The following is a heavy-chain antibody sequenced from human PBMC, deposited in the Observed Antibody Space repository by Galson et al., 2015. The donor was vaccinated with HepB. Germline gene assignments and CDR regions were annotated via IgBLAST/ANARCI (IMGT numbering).Heavy chain of an antibody. CDR3: ARETNSTITWRDWYFDL. Sequence: SLRLSCAVSEFTFSDYYMNWVRQAPGKGLEWVSSISSGGNTIYYADSVKGRFTVSRDNAKNSLCLQMDSLRAEDTAVYYCARETNSTITWRDWYFDLWGRGTLVTVSS. CDR1: EFTFSDYY. V-gene: IGHV3-11*01. CDR2: ISSGGNTI. D-gene: IGHD5-24*01. J-gene: IGHJ2*01.